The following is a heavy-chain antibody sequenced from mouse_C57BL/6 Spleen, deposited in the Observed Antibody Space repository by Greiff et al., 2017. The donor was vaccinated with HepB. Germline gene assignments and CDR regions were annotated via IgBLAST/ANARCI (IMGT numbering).Heavy chain of an antibody. Sequence: EVQLVESGGDLVKPGGSLKLSCAASGFTFSSYGMSWVRQTPDKRLEWVATISSGGSYTYYPDSVKGRFTISRDNAKNTLYLQMSSLKSEDTAMYYCAREVRYFDVWGTGTTVTVSS. D-gene: IGHD2-14*01. J-gene: IGHJ1*03. CDR1: GFTFSSYG. CDR3: AREVRYFDV. V-gene: IGHV5-6*01. CDR2: ISSGGSYT.